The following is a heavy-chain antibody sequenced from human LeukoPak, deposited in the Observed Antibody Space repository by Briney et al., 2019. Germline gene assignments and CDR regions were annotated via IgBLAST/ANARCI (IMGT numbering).Heavy chain of an antibody. D-gene: IGHD3-3*01. J-gene: IGHJ4*02. CDR1: GFTFSSYA. CDR2: ISGSGGST. CDR3: AKDVRKQYYDFWSGYYDY. V-gene: IGHV3-23*01. Sequence: GGSLRLSCAASGFTFSSYAMSWVRQAPGKGLEWVSAISGSGGSTYYADPVKGRFTISRDNSKNTLYLQMNSLRAEDTAVYYCAKDVRKQYYDFWSGYYDYWGQGTLVTVSS.